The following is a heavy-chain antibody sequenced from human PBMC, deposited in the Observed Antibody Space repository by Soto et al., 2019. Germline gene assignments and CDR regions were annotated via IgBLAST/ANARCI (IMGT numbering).Heavy chain of an antibody. Sequence: GGSLRLSCAASGFTFSSAWMSWVRQAPGKGLEWVGRIKSKTDGGTTDYAAPLKGRFTISRDDSKNTLYLQMNSLKTEDTAVYYCTTAPITIFGVVPDVWGKGTTVTVSS. CDR2: IKSKTDGGTT. J-gene: IGHJ6*04. CDR3: TTAPITIFGVVPDV. V-gene: IGHV3-15*01. D-gene: IGHD3-3*01. CDR1: GFTFSSAW.